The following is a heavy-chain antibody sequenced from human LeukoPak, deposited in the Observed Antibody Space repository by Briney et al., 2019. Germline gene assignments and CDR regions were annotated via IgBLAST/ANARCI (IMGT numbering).Heavy chain of an antibody. CDR3: ARGPDTAKGYYYYYYMDV. CDR2: MNPNSGNT. CDR1: GYTFTSYD. D-gene: IGHD5-18*01. Sequence: ASVKVSCKASGYTFTSYDINWVRQATGQGLEWMGWMNPNSGNTGYAQKFQGRVTMTRNTSISTACMELSSLRSEDTAVYYCARGPDTAKGYYYYYYMDVWGKGTTVTVSS. V-gene: IGHV1-8*01. J-gene: IGHJ6*03.